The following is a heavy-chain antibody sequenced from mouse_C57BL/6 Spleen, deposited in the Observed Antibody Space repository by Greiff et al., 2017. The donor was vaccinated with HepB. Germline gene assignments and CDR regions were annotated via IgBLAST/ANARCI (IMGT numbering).Heavy chain of an antibody. Sequence: EVKLQQSGPVLVKPGASVKMSCKASGYTFTDYYMNWVKQSHGKSLEWIGVINPYNGGTSYNQKFKGKATLTVDKSSSTAYMELNSLTSEDSAVYYCARATEHGDYWGQGTTLTVSS. V-gene: IGHV1-19*01. J-gene: IGHJ2*01. CDR3: ARATEHGDY. CDR1: GYTFTDYY. CDR2: INPYNGGT. D-gene: IGHD4-1*02.